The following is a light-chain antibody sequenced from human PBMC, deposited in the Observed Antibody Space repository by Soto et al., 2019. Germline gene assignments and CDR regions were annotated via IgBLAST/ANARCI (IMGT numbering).Light chain of an antibody. J-gene: IGKJ5*01. Sequence: DIQMTQSPSTLSASVGDRVTITCRASQTISTWLAWYQHKPGKAPNLLIYDASTLMSGVPSRFSGRGSGTDCTLTITNLNNEDFATYFCQQGYDTTITFGQGTRLEIK. CDR1: QTISTW. CDR3: QQGYDTTIT. V-gene: IGKV1-5*01. CDR2: DAS.